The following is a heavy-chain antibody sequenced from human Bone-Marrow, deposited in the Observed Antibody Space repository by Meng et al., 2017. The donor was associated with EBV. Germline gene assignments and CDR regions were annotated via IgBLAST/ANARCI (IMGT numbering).Heavy chain of an antibody. CDR2: MDPNSGNT. CDR1: GYTFTRYD. J-gene: IGHJ5*02. CDR3: ARDVYASGTYRADP. V-gene: IGHV1-8*01. Sequence: QVQLVQSGGEVKKPGASVKVSCKASGYTFTRYDINWVRQATGQGLEWMGWMDPNSGNTGFAQKFQGRVTMTRNTSISTAYMELSALTSEDTAVYYCARDVYASGTYRADPWGQGTLVTVSS. D-gene: IGHD3-10*01.